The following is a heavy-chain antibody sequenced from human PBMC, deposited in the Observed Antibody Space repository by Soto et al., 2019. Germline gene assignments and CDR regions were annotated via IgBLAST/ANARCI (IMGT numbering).Heavy chain of an antibody. J-gene: IGHJ5*02. D-gene: IGHD6-13*01. CDR1: GGSISSGGYF. CDR3: ARVFSDSSSFFDP. V-gene: IGHV4-30-2*01. Sequence: PSETLSLTCAVSGGSISSGGYFWSWIRQPPGKGLEWIGYIYHSGSTYYNPSLKSRVSISVDRSKNQFSLKLSSVTAADTAVYYCARVFSDSSSFFDPWGQGTLVTVSS. CDR2: IYHSGST.